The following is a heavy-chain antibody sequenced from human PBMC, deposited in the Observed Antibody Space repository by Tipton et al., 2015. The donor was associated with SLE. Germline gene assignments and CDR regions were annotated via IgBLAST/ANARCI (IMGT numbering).Heavy chain of an antibody. Sequence: LRLSCTVSGGSISSGSYYWSWIRQHPGKGLERIGYISYSGSTYYNPSLKSRVTISVDTSKNQFSLKLSSVTAADTAVYYCARERGAGAHCYYYMDVWGKGTTVTVSS. CDR3: ARERGAGAHCYYYMDV. V-gene: IGHV4-31*03. D-gene: IGHD1-26*01. CDR1: GGSISSGSYY. J-gene: IGHJ6*03. CDR2: ISYSGST.